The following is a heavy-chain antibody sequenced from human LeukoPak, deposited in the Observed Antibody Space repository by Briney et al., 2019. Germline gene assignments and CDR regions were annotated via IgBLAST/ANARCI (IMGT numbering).Heavy chain of an antibody. D-gene: IGHD3-10*01. CDR2: TSWDGGRT. CDR1: GFTFDDYA. CDR3: VKDKFGGSGSYYFDH. Sequence: PGGSLRLSCAVSGFTFDDYAIHWVRQPPGKGLEWVSLTSWDGGRTSYADSVKGRFAISRDNSKNSLYLQMNSLRPEDTALYYCVKDKFGGSGSYYFDHWGQGTLVTVSS. J-gene: IGHJ4*02. V-gene: IGHV3-43D*03.